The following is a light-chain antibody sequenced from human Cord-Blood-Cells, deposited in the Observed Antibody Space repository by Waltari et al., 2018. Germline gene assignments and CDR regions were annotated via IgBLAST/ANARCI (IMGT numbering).Light chain of an antibody. Sequence: QSALPQPASVSGSPGQSITIPCTGTRSDVGGYNYVPWYQQHPGKAPNLMIYEVSNLPSGVSTRFSGSKSGNTASLTISGLQAEDEADYYCSSYTSSSTLVFGGGTKLTVL. CDR3: SSYTSSSTLV. CDR2: EVS. J-gene: IGLJ2*01. CDR1: RSDVGGYNY. V-gene: IGLV2-14*01.